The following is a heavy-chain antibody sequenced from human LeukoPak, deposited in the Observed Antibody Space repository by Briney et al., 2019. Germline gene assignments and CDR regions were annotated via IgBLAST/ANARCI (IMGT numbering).Heavy chain of an antibody. D-gene: IGHD5-18*01. J-gene: IGHJ3*02. CDR2: MSPDSGYT. V-gene: IGHV1-8*01. CDR1: GYTFTSYD. Sequence: GASVKVSCKASGYTFTSYDINWVRQATGQGLEWMGWMSPDSGYTGHAQTFQGRVTLTRNTSVSTAFMELSSLRSEDTAVYYCARDGDTAMVSFYDIWGQGTKVTVSS. CDR3: ARDGDTAMVSFYDI.